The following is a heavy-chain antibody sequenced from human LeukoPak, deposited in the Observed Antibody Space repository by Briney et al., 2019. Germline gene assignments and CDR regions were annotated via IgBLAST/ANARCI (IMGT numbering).Heavy chain of an antibody. CDR2: ISGSAYST. V-gene: IGHV3-23*01. CDR3: AKETVAAPPIDY. J-gene: IGHJ4*02. CDR1: GFTFSSYA. D-gene: IGHD6-19*01. Sequence: GGSLKLSCAASGFTFSSYAMSWVRQAPGKGLEWVSAISGSAYSTYYADSVKGRFTISRDNSKNTLYLQMNSLRAEDTAVYYCAKETVAAPPIDYWGQGALVTVSS.